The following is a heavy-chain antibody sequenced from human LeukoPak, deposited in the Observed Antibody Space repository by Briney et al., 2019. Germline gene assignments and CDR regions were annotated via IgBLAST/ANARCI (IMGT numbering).Heavy chain of an antibody. Sequence: SVKVSCKASGGTFSNYAISWVRQAPGQGLEWMGGIIPIFGTANYAQKFQGRVTITADESTSTAYMELSRLRSEDTAVYYCAGDHLLMVRGVMRYWGQGTLVTVSS. CDR3: AGDHLLMVRGVMRY. J-gene: IGHJ4*02. D-gene: IGHD3-10*01. V-gene: IGHV1-69*13. CDR2: IIPIFGTA. CDR1: GGTFSNYA.